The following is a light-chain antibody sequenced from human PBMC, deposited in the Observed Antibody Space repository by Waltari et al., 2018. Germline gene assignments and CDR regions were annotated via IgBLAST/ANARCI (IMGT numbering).Light chain of an antibody. J-gene: IGLJ3*02. CDR3: TSWDDSLNAWV. V-gene: IGLV1-47*01. CDR2: RNE. Sequence: QSVLTQPPSASGTPGQTVSVSCSGSGSTIGRNYAYWYQHVPGTAPQLLIYRNEQRPSGVPDRLSGSKSGTSASLAISGLRSEDEADYFCTSWDDSLNAWVFGGGTKLTVL. CDR1: GSTIGRNY.